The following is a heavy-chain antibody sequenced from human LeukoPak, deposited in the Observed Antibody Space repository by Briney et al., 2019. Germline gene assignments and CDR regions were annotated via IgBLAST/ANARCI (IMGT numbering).Heavy chain of an antibody. Sequence: ASVTVSCKDSGYTFTTYGVSWVRQAPGQGLEWMGWISGYDGNTNYAQKLRGRVTMTTDTSTSTAYMDLRSLRPDDTALYYCARTVTTSSYYFDYWGQGTLVTVSS. J-gene: IGHJ4*02. V-gene: IGHV1-18*01. D-gene: IGHD4-17*01. CDR2: ISGYDGNT. CDR3: ARTVTTSSYYFDY. CDR1: GYTFTTYG.